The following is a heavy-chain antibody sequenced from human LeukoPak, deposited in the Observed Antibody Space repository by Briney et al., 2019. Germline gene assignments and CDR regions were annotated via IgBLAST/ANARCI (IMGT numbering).Heavy chain of an antibody. CDR3: ARSDRRYYYYMDV. CDR1: GGSFSGYY. J-gene: IGHJ6*03. V-gene: IGHV4-34*01. CDR2: INHSGST. D-gene: IGHD1-14*01. Sequence: SETLSLTCAVYGGSFSGYYWSWIRQPPGKGLEWIGEINHSGSTNYNPSLKSRVTISVDTSKNQFSLKLSSVTAADTAVYYCARSDRRYYYYMDVWGKGTTVTVSS.